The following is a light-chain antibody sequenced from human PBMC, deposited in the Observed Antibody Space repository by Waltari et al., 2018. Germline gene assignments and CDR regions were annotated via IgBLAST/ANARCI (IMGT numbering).Light chain of an antibody. Sequence: EIVLTQSPGTLSFSPGERATLSCRTSQAISNNYLAWYQQKPGQAPRLLIYNASLRGTGIPDEFSGSGSGTDFTLIISRLEPEDFAVYYCQQYGSPPRTFGQGTKVEIK. V-gene: IGKV3-20*01. CDR1: QAISNNY. J-gene: IGKJ1*01. CDR3: QQYGSPPRT. CDR2: NAS.